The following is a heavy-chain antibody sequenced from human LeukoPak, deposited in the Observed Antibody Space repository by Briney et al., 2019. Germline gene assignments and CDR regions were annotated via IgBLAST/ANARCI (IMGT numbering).Heavy chain of an antibody. CDR2: IYYSGST. CDR3: ARTYYDIAGYYYGMDV. V-gene: IGHV4-59*01. J-gene: IGHJ6*02. CDR1: GGSISSYY. D-gene: IGHD3-9*01. Sequence: PSQTLSLTCTVSGGSISSYYWSWIRQPPGKGLEWIGYIYYSGSTNYNPSLTSRVTISVDTSKNQFSLKLSSVTAADTAVYYCARTYYDIAGYYYGMDVWGQGTTVTVSS.